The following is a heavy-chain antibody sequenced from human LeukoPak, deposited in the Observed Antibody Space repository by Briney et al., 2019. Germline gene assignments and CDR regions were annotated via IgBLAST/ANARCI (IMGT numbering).Heavy chain of an antibody. CDR3: AKGPQWLVHVPVDY. D-gene: IGHD6-19*01. CDR1: GFSFSSYW. V-gene: IGHV3-30*18. Sequence: GGSLRLSCAASGFSFSSYWMSWVRQAPGKGLEWVAVISYDGSNKYYADSVKGRFTISRDNSKNTLYLQMNSLRAEDTAVYYCAKGPQWLVHVPVDYWGQGTLVTVSS. J-gene: IGHJ4*02. CDR2: ISYDGSNK.